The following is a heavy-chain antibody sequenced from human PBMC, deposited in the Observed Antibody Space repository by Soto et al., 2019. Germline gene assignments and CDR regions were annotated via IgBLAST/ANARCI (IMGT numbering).Heavy chain of an antibody. CDR3: ARLEGVAARLLPTNWFDP. J-gene: IGHJ5*02. D-gene: IGHD6-6*01. CDR1: CGSISSYY. CDR2: IYYSGST. Sequence: PSETLSLTCTVSCGSISSYYWSWIRQPPGKGLEWIGYIYYSGSTNYNPSLKSRVTISVDTSKNQFSLKLSSVTAADTAVYYCARLEGVAARLLPTNWFDPWGQGTLVTVSA. V-gene: IGHV4-59*08.